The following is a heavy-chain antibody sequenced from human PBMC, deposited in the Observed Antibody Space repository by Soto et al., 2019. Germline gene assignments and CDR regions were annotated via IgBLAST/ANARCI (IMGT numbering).Heavy chain of an antibody. CDR1: GDSISSSKC. CDR3: ARVSGSYYYGMDV. V-gene: IGHV4-4*02. J-gene: IGHJ6*02. CDR2: IYHSGST. Sequence: QVQLEESGPGLVTPSGTVSLTCAVSGDSISSSKCWSWVRQPPGKGLEWIGEIYHSGSTNFNPSLKSRVTISVVKSKNQFSLKLNSVTAADTAVYYCARVSGSYYYGMDVWGQGTTVTVSS.